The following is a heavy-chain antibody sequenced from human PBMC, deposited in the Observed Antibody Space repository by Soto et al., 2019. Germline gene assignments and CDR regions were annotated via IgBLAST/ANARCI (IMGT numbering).Heavy chain of an antibody. CDR3: AKLGIHDAFDI. Sequence: GGSLRLSCAASGFTLSNYAMHWVRQAPGKGLEWVTVILDDGSKKYYADSVKGRFTISRDSSKNTLYLQMNTLRAEDTALYYCAKLGIHDAFDIWGQGTMVTVS. CDR1: GFTLSNYA. CDR2: ILDDGSKK. D-gene: IGHD7-27*01. J-gene: IGHJ3*02. V-gene: IGHV3-30-3*02.